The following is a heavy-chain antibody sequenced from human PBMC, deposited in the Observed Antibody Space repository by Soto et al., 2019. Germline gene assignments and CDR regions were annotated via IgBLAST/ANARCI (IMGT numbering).Heavy chain of an antibody. CDR1: GYTFTGYY. J-gene: IGHJ4*02. CDR2: INPNSGGT. D-gene: IGHD3-16*02. V-gene: IGHV1-2*02. CDR3: ARDLRQGRRRLGELSPLDY. Sequence: ASVKVSCKASGYTFTGYYMHWVRQAPGQRLEWMGLINPNSGGTNYAQKFQGRVTMTRDTSTSTVYMELSSLRSEDTAVYYCARDLRQGRRRLGELSPLDYWGQGTLVTVSS.